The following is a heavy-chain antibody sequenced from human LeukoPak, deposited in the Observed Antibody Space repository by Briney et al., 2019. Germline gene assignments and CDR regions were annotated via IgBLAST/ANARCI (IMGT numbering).Heavy chain of an antibody. J-gene: IGHJ6*03. CDR3: ARGRQDVTMIVVVMTAVSYYLDV. CDR1: GGSFSGYY. Sequence: AETLSLPCAVYGGSFSGYYWTWIRQTPEKGLEWIGEMNPSGSTSYHPSLKSRVTISVDKSKNQFSLKLSSVTAADTAVYYCARGRQDVTMIVVVMTAVSYYLDVWGKGTTVTVS. D-gene: IGHD3-22*01. V-gene: IGHV4-34*01. CDR2: MNPSGST.